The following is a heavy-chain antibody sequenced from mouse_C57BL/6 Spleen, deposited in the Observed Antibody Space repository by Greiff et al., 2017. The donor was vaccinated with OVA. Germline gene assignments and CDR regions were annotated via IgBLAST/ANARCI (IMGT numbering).Heavy chain of an antibody. V-gene: IGHV1-50*01. D-gene: IGHD3-2*02. CDR3: ARSYQGVDY. CDR2: IDPSDSYT. Sequence: VQLQQPGAELVKPGASVKLSCKASGYTFTSYWMQWVKQRPGQGLEWIGEIDPSDSYTNYNQKFKGKATLTVDTSSSTAYMQLSSLTSEDSAVYYCARSYQGVDYWGQGTTLTVSS. CDR1: GYTFTSYW. J-gene: IGHJ2*01.